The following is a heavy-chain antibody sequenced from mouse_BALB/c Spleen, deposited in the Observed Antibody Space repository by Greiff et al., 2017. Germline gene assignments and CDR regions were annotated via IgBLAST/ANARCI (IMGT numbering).Heavy chain of an antibody. CDR2: IDPSDSYT. D-gene: IGHD1-3*01. CDR3: AREITPY. Sequence: QVQLQQPWAELVKPGASVKLSCKASGYTFTSYWMHWVKQRPGQGLEWIGEIDPSDSYTNYNGKFKGNATLTADKSSSTAYMQLSSLTSVDSAVYFCAREITPYWGQGTLVTVSA. CDR1: GYTFTSYW. J-gene: IGHJ3*01. V-gene: IGHV1-69*02.